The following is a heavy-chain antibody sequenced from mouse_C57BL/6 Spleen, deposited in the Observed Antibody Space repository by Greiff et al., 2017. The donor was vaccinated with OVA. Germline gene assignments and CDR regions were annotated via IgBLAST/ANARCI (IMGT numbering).Heavy chain of an antibody. J-gene: IGHJ1*03. CDR1: GYSITSGYY. CDR3: AITGTWDWYFDV. D-gene: IGHD4-1*01. CDR2: ISYDGSN. Sequence: EVHLVESGPGLVKPSQSLSLTCSVTGYSITSGYYWNWIRQFPGNKLEWMRYISYDGSNNYNPSLKNRISITRDTSKYQFFLKLNSVTTEDTATYYCAITGTWDWYFDVWGTGTTVTVSS. V-gene: IGHV3-6*01.